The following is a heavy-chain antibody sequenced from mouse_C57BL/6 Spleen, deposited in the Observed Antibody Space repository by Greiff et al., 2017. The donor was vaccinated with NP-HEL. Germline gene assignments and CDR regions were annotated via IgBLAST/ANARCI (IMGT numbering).Heavy chain of an antibody. CDR1: GYTFTDYE. D-gene: IGHD1-2*01. CDR3: TREEDGAMDY. J-gene: IGHJ4*01. Sequence: QVQLQQSGAELVRPGASVTLSCKASGYTFTDYEMHWVKQTPVHGLEWIGAIDPETGGTAYNQKFKGKAILTADKSSSTAYMELRSLTSEDSAVYYCTREEDGAMDYWGQGTSVTVSS. CDR2: IDPETGGT. V-gene: IGHV1-15*01.